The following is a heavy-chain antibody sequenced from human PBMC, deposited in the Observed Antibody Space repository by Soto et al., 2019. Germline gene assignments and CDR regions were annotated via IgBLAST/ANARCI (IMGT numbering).Heavy chain of an antibody. CDR2: ISHSGST. CDR1: GGSISSGGYS. D-gene: IGHD6-19*01. J-gene: IGHJ4*02. CDR3: ARGGLLPDY. Sequence: QLPLQESGSGLVKPSQTLSLTCAVSGGSISSGGYSWSWIRQPPGKGLEWIGYISHSGSTYYNPSLKSRVTISVDRSKNQFSLKLSSVTAADTAVYYCARGGLLPDYWGQGTLVTVSS. V-gene: IGHV4-30-2*01.